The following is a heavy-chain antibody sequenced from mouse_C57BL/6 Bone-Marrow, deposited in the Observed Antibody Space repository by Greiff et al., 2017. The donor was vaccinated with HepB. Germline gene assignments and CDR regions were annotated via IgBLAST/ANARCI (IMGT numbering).Heavy chain of an antibody. CDR3: ARAYYGNYVGY. V-gene: IGHV2-2*01. Sequence: VQLVESGPGLVQPSQSLSITCTVSGFSLTSYGVHWVRQSPGKGLEWLGVIWSGGSTDYNAAFISRLSISKDNSKSQVFFKMNSLQADDTAIYYCARAYYGNYVGYWGQGTTLTVSS. J-gene: IGHJ2*01. D-gene: IGHD2-10*01. CDR1: GFSLTSYG. CDR2: IWSGGST.